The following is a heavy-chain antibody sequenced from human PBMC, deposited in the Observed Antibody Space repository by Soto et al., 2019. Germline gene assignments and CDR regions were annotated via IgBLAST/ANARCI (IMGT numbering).Heavy chain of an antibody. J-gene: IGHJ4*02. CDR3: ARVHYYDSSGSLSY. CDR1: GFTFSSFS. D-gene: IGHD3-22*01. V-gene: IGHV3-21*01. CDR2: ISSSSSYI. Sequence: EVQLVESGGGLVKPGGSLRLSCAASGFTFSSFSMNWVRQAPGKGLEWVSSISSSSSYIYYGDSVKGRFTISRDNAKNSLYLQMNSLRAEDTAVYYCARVHYYDSSGSLSYWGQGTLVTVSS.